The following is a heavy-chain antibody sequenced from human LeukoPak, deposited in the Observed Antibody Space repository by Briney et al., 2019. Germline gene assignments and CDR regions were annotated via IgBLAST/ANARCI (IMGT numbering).Heavy chain of an antibody. V-gene: IGHV3-21*01. CDR2: ISSSSSYI. CDR3: ARDDPGIAVAGGGRSFDY. J-gene: IGHJ4*02. CDR1: GFTFSSYS. Sequence: GGSLRLSCAASGFTFSSYSMIWVRQAPGKGLEWVSSISSSSSYIYYADSVKGRFTISRDNAKNSLYLQMNSLSAEDTAVCYGARDDPGIAVAGGGRSFDYWGRGTLVTVSS. D-gene: IGHD6-19*01.